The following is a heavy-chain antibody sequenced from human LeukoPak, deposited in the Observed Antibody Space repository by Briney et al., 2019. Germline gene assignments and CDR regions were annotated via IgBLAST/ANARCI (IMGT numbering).Heavy chain of an antibody. J-gene: IGHJ6*02. CDR2: ISSSSGTI. CDR3: ARDLVLAV. V-gene: IGHV3-48*02. D-gene: IGHD4/OR15-4a*01. CDR1: GFTVSNAW. Sequence: PGVSLRLSCAASGFTVSNAWMNWVRQAPGKGLEWVSYISSSSGTIYCAVSVKGRFIISRHNAKTSLFLQMNSLRDEDTAVYYCARDLVLAVWGQGTTVTVSS.